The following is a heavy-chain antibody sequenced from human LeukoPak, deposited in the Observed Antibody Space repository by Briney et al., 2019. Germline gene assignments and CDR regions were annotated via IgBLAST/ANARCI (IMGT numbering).Heavy chain of an antibody. Sequence: SETLSLTCTVSGGSISSGGYYWIWIRQHPGKGLEWVGYIYYSGSTYYNPSLNSRVTISVDTSKNQFSLKLSSVTAADTAVYYCARSRKNVYCDSSGNHHFDYWGQGTLVTVSS. CDR3: ARSRKNVYCDSSGNHHFDY. CDR2: IYYSGST. J-gene: IGHJ4*02. D-gene: IGHD3-22*01. CDR1: GGSISSGGYY. V-gene: IGHV4-31*02.